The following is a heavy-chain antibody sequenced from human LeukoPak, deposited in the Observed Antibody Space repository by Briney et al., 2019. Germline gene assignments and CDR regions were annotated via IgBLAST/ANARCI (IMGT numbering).Heavy chain of an antibody. D-gene: IGHD6-13*01. V-gene: IGHV4-59*01. J-gene: IGHJ3*02. CDR3: ARVSPAVGAFNI. CDR1: GGSISSYY. CDR2: FYYSGSS. Sequence: SETLSLTCTVSGGSISSYYWSWIRQPPGKGLEWIGYFYYSGSSNYNPSLKSRVTISGDTSKNQFSLKLSSVTAADTAIYYCARVSPAVGAFNIWGRGTMVTVSS.